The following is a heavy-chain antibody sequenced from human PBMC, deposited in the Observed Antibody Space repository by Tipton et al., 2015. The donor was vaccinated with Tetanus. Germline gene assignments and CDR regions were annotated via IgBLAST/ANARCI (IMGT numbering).Heavy chain of an antibody. CDR2: RYYTGST. V-gene: IGHV4-31*03. Sequence: TLSLTCTVSGASINSGGYYWTWIRQRPGKGLEWIGYRYYTGSTYYTPYLRSRVTISFDTSQNQFSLNLTSVTAADTAVYYCARLYGSPWSDYVAFDIWGRGTLVTVSS. CDR1: GASINSGGYY. D-gene: IGHD3-16*01. CDR3: ARLYGSPWSDYVAFDI. J-gene: IGHJ3*02.